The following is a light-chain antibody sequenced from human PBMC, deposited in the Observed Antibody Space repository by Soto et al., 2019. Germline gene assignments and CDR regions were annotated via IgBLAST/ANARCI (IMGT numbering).Light chain of an antibody. CDR3: QKYNNFWT. CDR2: EAS. CDR1: QSVNIW. J-gene: IGKJ1*01. V-gene: IGKV1-5*03. Sequence: DIQMTQFPSALSASVGDRVTITCRASQSVNIWLAWYQQKPGKAPKLLISEASTVETGVPARFSGSGSGTQFTITISSLQPDDLATYYCQKYNNFWTFGQGTKVQIK.